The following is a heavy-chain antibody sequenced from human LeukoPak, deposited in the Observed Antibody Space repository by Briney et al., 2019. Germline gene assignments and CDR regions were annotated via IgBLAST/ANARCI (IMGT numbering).Heavy chain of an antibody. CDR3: ARGGYCSSTSCSEIDFDY. J-gene: IGHJ4*02. Sequence: ASVKVSCKASGYTFTSYGISWVRQAPGQGLEWMGWISAYNGNTNYAQKLQGRVTMTTDTSTSTAYMELRGLRSDDTAVYYCARGGYCSSTSCSEIDFDYWGQGTLVTVSS. V-gene: IGHV1-18*01. CDR2: ISAYNGNT. CDR1: GYTFTSYG. D-gene: IGHD2-2*01.